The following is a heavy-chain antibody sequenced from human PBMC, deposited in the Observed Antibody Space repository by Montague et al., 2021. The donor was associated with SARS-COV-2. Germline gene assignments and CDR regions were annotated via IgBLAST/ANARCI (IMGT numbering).Heavy chain of an antibody. Sequence: TLSLTCTVSGGSISSYYWSWIRQPPGKGLEWIGYIYYSGSTNYNPSLKSRVTISIDTSKNQFSLKPSSVTAADTAVYYCARHALGYFDWLNEGYFDYWGQGTLVTVSS. CDR1: GGSISSYY. CDR3: ARHALGYFDWLNEGYFDY. V-gene: IGHV4-59*08. CDR2: IYYSGST. D-gene: IGHD3-9*01. J-gene: IGHJ4*02.